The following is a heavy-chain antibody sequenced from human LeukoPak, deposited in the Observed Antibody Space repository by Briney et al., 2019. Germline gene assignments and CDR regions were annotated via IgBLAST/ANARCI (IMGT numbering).Heavy chain of an antibody. V-gene: IGHV3-30-3*01. CDR2: ISYDGSKI. CDR1: GFTFSNYA. D-gene: IGHD3-3*01. J-gene: IGHJ5*02. Sequence: GRSLGLSCAASGFTFSNYAMHWVRQAPAKGLEWVALISYDGSKIYYADSVKGRFTISRDNSKNTLYLQMNRLTVEDTAVYYCARDLYDFWSGYTPCNWFDPWGQGNLVTVSS. CDR3: ARDLYDFWSGYTPCNWFDP.